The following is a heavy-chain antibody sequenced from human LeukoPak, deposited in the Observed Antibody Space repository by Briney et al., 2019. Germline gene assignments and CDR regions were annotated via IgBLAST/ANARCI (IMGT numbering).Heavy chain of an antibody. V-gene: IGHV1-69*13. CDR1: GGTFRNYG. D-gene: IGHD2-15*01. CDR2: IIPIFGTG. Sequence: SVKVSCKTSGGTFRNYGFTWVRQAPGQGLEWMGGIIPIFGTGKYAQKFQGRVTIIADEFTSTAYMELSSLRSEDTAVYYCASRYCSGGSCFSRDYYYYMDVWGKGTTVTVSS. CDR3: ASRYCSGGSCFSRDYYYYMDV. J-gene: IGHJ6*03.